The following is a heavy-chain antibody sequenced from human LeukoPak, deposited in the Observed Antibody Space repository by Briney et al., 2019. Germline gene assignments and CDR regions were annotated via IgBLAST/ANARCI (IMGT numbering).Heavy chain of an antibody. J-gene: IGHJ6*03. CDR1: GFTFSSYW. CDR2: IKQDGSEK. Sequence: GGSLRLSCAASGFTFSSYWMSWVRQAPGKGLEWVATIKQDGSEKYYVDSVKGRFTISRDNAKNSLYLQMNSLRAEDTAVYYCARGGGGYYYYMDVWGKGTTVTVSS. V-gene: IGHV3-7*01. CDR3: ARGGGGYYYYMDV. D-gene: IGHD3-16*01.